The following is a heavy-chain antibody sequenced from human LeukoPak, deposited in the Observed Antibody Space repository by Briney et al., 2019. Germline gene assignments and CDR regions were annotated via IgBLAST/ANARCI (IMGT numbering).Heavy chain of an antibody. CDR1: GGSISSFY. J-gene: IGHJ6*03. V-gene: IGHV4-4*07. CDR2: IYTSGST. CDR3: ARDLYDSSGYYSGYYYMDV. D-gene: IGHD3-22*01. Sequence: SETLSLTCTVSGGSISSFYWSWIRQPAGKGLEWLGRIYTSGSTNYNPSLKSRVTMSVDTSKNQFSLKVTSVTAADTAVYYCARDLYDSSGYYSGYYYMDVWGKGTTVTVSS.